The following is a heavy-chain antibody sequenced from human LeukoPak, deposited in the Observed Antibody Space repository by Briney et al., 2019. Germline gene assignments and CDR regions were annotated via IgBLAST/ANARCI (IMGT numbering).Heavy chain of an antibody. D-gene: IGHD3-16*01. CDR2: MYTGGTT. CDR1: GFSVSGTH. CDR3: AKDEATSGGGLAS. Sequence: PGGSLRLSCAASGFSVSGTHMTWVRQAPGKGLEWVSAMYTGGTTCYADSVSGRFTIFRDNAKNTLYLQMNSLRPEDTAVYYCAKDEATSGGGLASWGQGTLVIVSS. J-gene: IGHJ1*01. V-gene: IGHV3-53*01.